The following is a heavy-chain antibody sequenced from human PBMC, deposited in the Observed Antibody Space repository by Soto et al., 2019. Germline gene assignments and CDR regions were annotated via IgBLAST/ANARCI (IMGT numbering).Heavy chain of an antibody. J-gene: IGHJ5*02. CDR3: AKPIGGDYARFDP. CDR2: ISGSGANT. Sequence: EVQLLESGGGLVQPGGSLRLSCAASGFTFSSYAMSWVRQAPGKGLEWVSSISGSGANTYHADSVKDRFTISRDNSKNTLYLQMRSLRAEDTAVYYCAKPIGGDYARFDPWGQGTLVTVSS. D-gene: IGHD4-17*01. V-gene: IGHV3-23*01. CDR1: GFTFSSYA.